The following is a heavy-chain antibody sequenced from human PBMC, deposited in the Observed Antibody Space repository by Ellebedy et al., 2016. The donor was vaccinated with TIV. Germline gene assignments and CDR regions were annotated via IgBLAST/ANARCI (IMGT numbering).Heavy chain of an antibody. CDR1: GYTFTSYD. V-gene: IGHV1-8*01. D-gene: IGHD1-26*01. J-gene: IGHJ6*02. Sequence: ASVKVSCKASGYTFTSYDINWVRQATGQGLEWMGWMNPNSGNTGYAQKFQGRVTMTRNTSISTAYMELSSLRSEDTAVYYCARDEWELLGERYYYYGMDVWGQGTTVTVSS. CDR2: MNPNSGNT. CDR3: ARDEWELLGERYYYYGMDV.